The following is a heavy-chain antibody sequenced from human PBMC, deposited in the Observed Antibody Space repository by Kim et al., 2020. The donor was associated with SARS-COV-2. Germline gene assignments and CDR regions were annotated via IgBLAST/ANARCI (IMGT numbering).Heavy chain of an antibody. CDR3: ARDPTTRGYFDY. V-gene: IGHV3-21*01. CDR2: ISSSSSYI. D-gene: IGHD1-1*01. Sequence: GGSLRLSCAASGFTFSSYSMNWVRQAPGKGLEWVSSISSSSSYIYYADSVKGRFTISRDNAKNSLYLQMNSLRAEDTAVYYCARDPTTRGYFDYWGQGTLVTVSS. J-gene: IGHJ4*02. CDR1: GFTFSSYS.